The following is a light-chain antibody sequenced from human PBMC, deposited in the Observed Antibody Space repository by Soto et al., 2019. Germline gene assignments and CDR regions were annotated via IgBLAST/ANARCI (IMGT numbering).Light chain of an antibody. V-gene: IGKV1-5*03. Sequence: DIQMTQSPSTLSASVGDRVTITCRASQSISSWLAWYQQKPGKAPKLLIYKASTLKSGVPSRFSGSGSGTEFTLTISSLQPDDFATYYCQQHGTYSTFGQGTKVDI. J-gene: IGKJ1*01. CDR1: QSISSW. CDR3: QQHGTYST. CDR2: KAS.